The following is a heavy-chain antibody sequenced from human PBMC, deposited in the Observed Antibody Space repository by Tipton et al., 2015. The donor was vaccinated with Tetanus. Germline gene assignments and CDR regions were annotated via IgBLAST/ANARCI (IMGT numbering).Heavy chain of an antibody. J-gene: IGHJ4*02. CDR3: ASRDGYNWDFDY. CDR1: GGSISSSSYY. Sequence: TLSLTCTVSGGSISSSSYYWGWIRQPPGKGLEWIGSIYYSGSTYYNPSLKSRVTISVDTSKNQFSLKPSSVTAADTAVYYCASRDGYNWDFDYWGQGTLVTVSS. D-gene: IGHD5-24*01. CDR2: IYYSGST. V-gene: IGHV4-39*01.